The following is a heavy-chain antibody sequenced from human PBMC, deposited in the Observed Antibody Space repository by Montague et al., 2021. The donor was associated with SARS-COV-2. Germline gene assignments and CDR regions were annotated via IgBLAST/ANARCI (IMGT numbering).Heavy chain of an antibody. CDR2: IYYSGST. V-gene: IGHV4-39*01. J-gene: IGHJ4*02. CDR1: GGSISSSSYF. Sequence: ETRSLTCTVSGGSISSSSYFWGWIRQPPGKGLEWIGSIYYSGSTYYNPSLKSRVTISVDTSKNQFSLKLSSVTAADTAVFYCARKTSRGLTIFGVVTASYCFDYWGQGTLVTVSS. D-gene: IGHD3-3*01. CDR3: ARKTSRGLTIFGVVTASYCFDY.